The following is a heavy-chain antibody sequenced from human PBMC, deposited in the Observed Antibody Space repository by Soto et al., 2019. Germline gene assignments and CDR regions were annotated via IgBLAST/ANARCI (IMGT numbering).Heavy chain of an antibody. D-gene: IGHD3-3*01. CDR3: ARDDSEGVLRFLEWLLPGSGIDV. V-gene: IGHV3-30-3*01. CDR1: GFTFSSYA. J-gene: IGHJ6*02. CDR2: ISYDGSNK. Sequence: PGGSLSLSCAASGFTFSSYAMHWVRQAPGKGLEWVAVISYDGSNKYYADSVKGRFTISRDNSKNTLYLQMNSLRAEDTAVYYCARDDSEGVLRFLEWLLPGSGIDVWGQGITVTVSS.